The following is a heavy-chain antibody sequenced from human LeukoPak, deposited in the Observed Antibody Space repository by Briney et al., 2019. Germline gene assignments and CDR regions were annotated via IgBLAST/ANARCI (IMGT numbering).Heavy chain of an antibody. CDR1: GFTFSSYA. CDR2: ISYDGSNK. D-gene: IGHD4-17*01. Sequence: GGSLRLSCAASGFTFSSYAMHWVRQAPGKGLEWVAVISYDGSNKYYADSVKGRFTISRDNSKNTLYLQMNSLRAEDTAVYYCATQRGYGDYGPYFDYWGQGTLVTVSS. J-gene: IGHJ4*02. V-gene: IGHV3-30-3*01. CDR3: ATQRGYGDYGPYFDY.